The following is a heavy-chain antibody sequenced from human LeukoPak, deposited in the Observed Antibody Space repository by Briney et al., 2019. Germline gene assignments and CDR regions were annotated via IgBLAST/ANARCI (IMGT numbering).Heavy chain of an antibody. CDR3: AREGGQWLPLDY. D-gene: IGHD6-19*01. Sequence: ASVKVSCKASGYTFTSYAIHWVRQAPGQRLEWMGWINAGNGNTKYSQKFQGSVTITRDTSASTAYMELSSLRSEDTGVYYCAREGGQWLPLDYWGQGTLVTVSS. J-gene: IGHJ4*02. CDR1: GYTFTSYA. CDR2: INAGNGNT. V-gene: IGHV1-3*01.